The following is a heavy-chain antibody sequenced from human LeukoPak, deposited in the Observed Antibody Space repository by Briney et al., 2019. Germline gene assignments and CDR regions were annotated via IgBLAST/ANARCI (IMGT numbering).Heavy chain of an antibody. Sequence: SETLSLTCTVSSGSISNYYWSWIRQPAGKGLEWIVRVYNSGSTNYNPSLKSRVTISVDTSKNQFSLELSSVTAADTAVYYCARWDFDWLLNYWYFDLWGRGTPVTVSS. V-gene: IGHV4-4*07. CDR1: SGSISNYY. J-gene: IGHJ2*01. D-gene: IGHD3-9*01. CDR2: VYNSGST. CDR3: ARWDFDWLLNYWYFDL.